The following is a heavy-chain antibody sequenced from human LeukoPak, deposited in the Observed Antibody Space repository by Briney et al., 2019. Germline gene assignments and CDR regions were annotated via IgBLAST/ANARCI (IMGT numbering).Heavy chain of an antibody. CDR2: ISYDGSNK. Sequence: GGSLRLSCAASGFTFSSYAMHWVRQAPGKGLEWVAVISYDGSNKYYADSVKGRFTISRDNSKNTLYLQMNSLRAEDTAVYYCARDLEYCSGGSCYALDYGMDVWGQGTTVTVS. CDR3: ARDLEYCSGGSCYALDYGMDV. V-gene: IGHV3-30-3*01. CDR1: GFTFSSYA. D-gene: IGHD2-15*01. J-gene: IGHJ6*02.